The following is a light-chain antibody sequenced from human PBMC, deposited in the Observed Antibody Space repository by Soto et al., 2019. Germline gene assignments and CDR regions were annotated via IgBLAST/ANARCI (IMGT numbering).Light chain of an antibody. CDR1: QSIGNY. Sequence: DIQMTQSPSSLSASVGDRVTIICRASQSIGNYLNWYQQKPGTAPDLLIYEASSLQSVVPPRFSGTGSGTDFTLTISSLQPEDFATYYCQQGYSTPYTFGQGTKLETK. CDR3: QQGYSTPYT. V-gene: IGKV1-39*01. J-gene: IGKJ2*01. CDR2: EAS.